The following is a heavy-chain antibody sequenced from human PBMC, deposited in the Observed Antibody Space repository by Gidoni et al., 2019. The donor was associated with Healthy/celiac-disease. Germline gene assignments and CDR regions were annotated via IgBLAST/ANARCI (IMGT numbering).Heavy chain of an antibody. V-gene: IGHV4-34*01. CDR3: ARVRYREYYYDGMDV. CDR1: GGSFSGYY. CDR2: INHSGST. J-gene: IGHJ6*02. D-gene: IGHD5-12*01. Sequence: QVQLQQWCAGLLKPSETLSLTCAVYGGSFSGYYWSWIRHPPGKGLEWIGEINHSGSTNYNQSLKSRVTISVDTSKNQFSMKLSSVTAADTAVYYCARVRYREYYYDGMDVWGQGTTVTVSS.